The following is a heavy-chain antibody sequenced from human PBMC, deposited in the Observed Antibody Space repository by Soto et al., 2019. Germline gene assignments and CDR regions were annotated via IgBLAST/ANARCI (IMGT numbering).Heavy chain of an antibody. CDR2: IKQDGSEK. Sequence: GGSLRLSCAASGFTFSNFWMSWVRQAPGKGLEWVANIKQDGSEKYYVDSVKGRFTISRDNAKNSLFLQMNSLRAEDTAVYYCARDLPMPRGLFDYWGQGTLVTVSS. D-gene: IGHD3-10*01. CDR1: GFTFSNFW. CDR3: ARDLPMPRGLFDY. V-gene: IGHV3-7*03. J-gene: IGHJ4*02.